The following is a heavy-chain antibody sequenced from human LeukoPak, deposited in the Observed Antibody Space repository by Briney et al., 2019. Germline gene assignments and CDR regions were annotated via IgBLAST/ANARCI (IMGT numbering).Heavy chain of an antibody. CDR1: GFTFSSYG. CDR3: ARDPRGYCSSTSCYKGGYYYYMDV. V-gene: IGHV3-30*03. D-gene: IGHD2-2*02. Sequence: GGSLRLSCAASGFTFSSYGMHWVRQAPGKGLEWVAVISYDGSNKYYADSVKGRFTISRDNSKNTLYLQMNSLRAEDTAVYYCARDPRGYCSSTSCYKGGYYYYMDVWGKGTTVTVSS. J-gene: IGHJ6*03. CDR2: ISYDGSNK.